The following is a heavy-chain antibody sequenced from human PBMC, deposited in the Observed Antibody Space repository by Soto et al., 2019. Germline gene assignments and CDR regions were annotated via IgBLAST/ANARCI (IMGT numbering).Heavy chain of an antibody. CDR3: ARGDYHDDSGAFSDAFDV. D-gene: IGHD3-22*01. CDR1: GFTFSTYW. Sequence: EVQLVESGGGLVQPGGSLRLSCAASGFTFSTYWMSWVRQAPGKGLEWVANIKQDGSEKWYVDSVKGRFTISRDNAKKSLFFQMNGLRVEDTAVYYCARGDYHDDSGAFSDAFDVWGQGTMVTVSS. J-gene: IGHJ3*01. CDR2: IKQDGSEK. V-gene: IGHV3-7*04.